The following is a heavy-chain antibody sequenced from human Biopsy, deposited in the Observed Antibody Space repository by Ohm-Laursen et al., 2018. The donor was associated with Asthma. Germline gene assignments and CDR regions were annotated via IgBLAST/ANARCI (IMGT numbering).Heavy chain of an antibody. D-gene: IGHD6-19*01. J-gene: IGHJ6*02. CDR2: HDHEEGGP. CDR3: ARCQVGYSSGWSLLLKKIYYSGMDV. V-gene: IGHV1-24*01. Sequence: ASVKVSCKISGYSLTDLSMHWVRQAPGQGLEWMGGHDHEEGGPVNARRFQGRVTITADESTSTAYMEVTSLRSEDTAIYYCARCQVGYSSGWSLLLKKIYYSGMDVWGQGTAVTVSS. CDR1: GYSLTDLS.